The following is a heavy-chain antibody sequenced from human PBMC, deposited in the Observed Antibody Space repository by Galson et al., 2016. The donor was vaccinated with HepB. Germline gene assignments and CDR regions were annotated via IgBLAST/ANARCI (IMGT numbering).Heavy chain of an antibody. Sequence: SLRLSCAASGFNFDNFYMNWIRQAPGKGLEWIADISAAGSFFNYADSGRGRFIISRDNAKKSLSLQMDSLRADDTGVYYCARERASHIIDAFEIWGRGTKVTVSS. CDR2: ISAAGSFF. CDR3: ARERASHIIDAFEI. CDR1: GFNFDNFY. V-gene: IGHV3-11*06. D-gene: IGHD3-10*01. J-gene: IGHJ3*02.